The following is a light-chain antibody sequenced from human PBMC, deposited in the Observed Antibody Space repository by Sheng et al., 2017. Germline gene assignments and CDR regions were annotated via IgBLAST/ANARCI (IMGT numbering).Light chain of an antibody. J-gene: IGKJ4*01. CDR2: AAS. Sequence: DIQMTQSPSSLSASVGDRVTITCRASQSISSYLNWYQQKAGTPPKLLIYAASTLQNGVSSRFRGSGSETDFTFTITDLQPEDFATYYCQQSHSSPDTFGGGTRVEIK. CDR1: QSISSY. CDR3: QQSHSSPDT. V-gene: IGKV1-39*01.